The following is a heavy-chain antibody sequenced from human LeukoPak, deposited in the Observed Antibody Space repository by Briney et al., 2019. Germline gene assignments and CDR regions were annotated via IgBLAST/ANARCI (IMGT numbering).Heavy chain of an antibody. CDR1: GFIFRNYW. J-gene: IGHJ4*02. CDR3: ARDRGLHTYVDF. V-gene: IGHV3-7*01. Sequence: GGSLRLSCAASGFIFRNYWMGWVRQAPGKGLEWVANKKPDGSAEFYADSVGGRFSTSRENPNNLLYLQINSLRGEDTAVYYCARDRGLHTYVDFWGKGTVVTVPS. CDR2: KKPDGSAE. D-gene: IGHD5-18*01.